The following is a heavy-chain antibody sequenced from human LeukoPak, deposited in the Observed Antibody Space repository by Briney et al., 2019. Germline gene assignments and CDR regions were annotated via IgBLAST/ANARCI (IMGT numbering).Heavy chain of an antibody. CDR1: GGSISSGDYY. J-gene: IGHJ6*03. Sequence: PSETLSLTCTVSGGSISSGDYYWSWIRQPPGKGLEWIGYIYYSGSTYYNPSLKSRVTISVDTSKNQFSLKLSSVTAADTAVYYCAREAGIAARPRRDHYYYYMDVWGKGTTDTVSS. CDR3: AREAGIAARPRRDHYYYYMDV. CDR2: IYYSGST. D-gene: IGHD6-6*01. V-gene: IGHV4-30-4*08.